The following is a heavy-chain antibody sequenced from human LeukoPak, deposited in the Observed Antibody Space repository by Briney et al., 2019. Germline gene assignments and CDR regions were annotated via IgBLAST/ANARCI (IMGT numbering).Heavy chain of an antibody. CDR3: ARVGGSSWYLHFDY. CDR2: IRYDGSNK. Sequence: GGSLRLSCAASGFTFSSYGMHWVRQAPGKGLEWVAFIRYDGSNKYYADSVKGRFTISRDNSKNTLYLQMNSLRAEDTAVYYCARVGGSSWYLHFDYWGQGTLVTVSS. CDR1: GFTFSSYG. D-gene: IGHD6-13*01. V-gene: IGHV3-30*02. J-gene: IGHJ4*02.